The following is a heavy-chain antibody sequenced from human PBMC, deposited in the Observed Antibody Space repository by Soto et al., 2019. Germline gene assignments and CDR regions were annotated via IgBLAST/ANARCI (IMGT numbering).Heavy chain of an antibody. D-gene: IGHD2-2*01. J-gene: IGHJ4*02. Sequence: GHLVESGGGFVKPGGSLKLSCAAIGFTFSNVWLSWVRQGPGKGLEWLGGIKSRTENETTDYASPARGRFIISRDDSKNMLYLQLNSLKSEDTGVYYCVTVLPHANSWFDYWGQGTPVTVSS. CDR1: GFTFSNVW. CDR2: IKSRTENETT. V-gene: IGHV3-15*01. CDR3: VTVLPHANSWFDY.